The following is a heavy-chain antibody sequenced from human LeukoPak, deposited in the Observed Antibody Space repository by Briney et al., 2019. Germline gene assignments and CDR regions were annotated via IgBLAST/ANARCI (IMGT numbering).Heavy chain of an antibody. J-gene: IGHJ4*02. CDR1: GGSISSGGYY. CDR2: IYYSGST. D-gene: IGHD4-11*01. V-gene: IGHV4-31*03. CDR3: ARSLYSNYVVHY. Sequence: SETLSLTCTVSGGSISSGGYYWSWIRQHPGKGLEWIGYIYYSGSTYYNPSLKSRVTISVDTSKSQFSLKLSSVTAADTAVYYCARSLYSNYVVHYWGQGTLVTVSS.